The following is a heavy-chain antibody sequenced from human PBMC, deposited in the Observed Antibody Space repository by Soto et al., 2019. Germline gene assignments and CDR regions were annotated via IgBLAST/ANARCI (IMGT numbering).Heavy chain of an antibody. CDR3: ARVCMYYYDSSGYYYEAYGMDV. CDR1: GGSISSGDYY. V-gene: IGHV4-30-4*01. J-gene: IGHJ6*02. CDR2: IYYSGST. Sequence: KTSETLSLTCTVSGGSISSGDYYWSWIRQPPGKGLEWIGYIYYSGSTYYNPSLKSRVTISVDTSKNQFSLKLSSVTAADTAVYYCARVCMYYYDSSGYYYEAYGMDVWGQGTTVTVSS. D-gene: IGHD3-22*01.